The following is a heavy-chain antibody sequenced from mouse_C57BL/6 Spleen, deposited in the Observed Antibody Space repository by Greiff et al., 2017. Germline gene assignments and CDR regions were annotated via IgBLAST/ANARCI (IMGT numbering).Heavy chain of an antibody. CDR2: IDPSDSET. CDR3: ARGGLIGGFAY. Sequence: QVQLQQSGAELVRPGSSVKLSCKASGYTFTSYWMHWVKQRPIQGLEWIGNIDPSDSETPYNQKFKDKATLTVDKSSSTAYMQLSSLTSEDSAVYYCARGGLIGGFAYWGQGTLVTVSA. V-gene: IGHV1-52*01. CDR1: GYTFTSYW. J-gene: IGHJ3*01. D-gene: IGHD1-1*01.